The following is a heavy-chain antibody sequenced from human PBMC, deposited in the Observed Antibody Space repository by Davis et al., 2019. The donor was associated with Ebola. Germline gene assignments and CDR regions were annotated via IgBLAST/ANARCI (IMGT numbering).Heavy chain of an antibody. D-gene: IGHD7-27*01. CDR2: IHHSGTT. CDR3: ARLKTGDRRVTWFDP. Sequence: PSETLSLTCIVSGYSISRGYYWGWVRQPPGQGLEWIGSIHHSGTTYYRTSLKSRVTISIDMSKNHFSLNLNSVTAADTAVYYCARLKTGDRRVTWFDPWGQGTLVTVSS. V-gene: IGHV4-38-2*02. CDR1: GYSISRGYY. J-gene: IGHJ5*02.